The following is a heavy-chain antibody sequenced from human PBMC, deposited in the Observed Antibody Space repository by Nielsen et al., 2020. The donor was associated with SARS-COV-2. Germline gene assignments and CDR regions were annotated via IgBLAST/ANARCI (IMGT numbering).Heavy chain of an antibody. J-gene: IGHJ6*02. CDR2: ISSSSSYI. CDR1: GFTFSDYY. D-gene: IGHD3-10*01. V-gene: IGHV3-11*06. Sequence: GGSLRLSCAASGFTFSDYYMSWIRQAPGKGLEWVSYISSSSSYIYYADSVKGRFTISRDNAKNSLYLQMNSLRAEDTAVYYCASDPGFGESPTPGYYYYGMDVWGQGTTVTVSS. CDR3: ASDPGFGESPTPGYYYYGMDV.